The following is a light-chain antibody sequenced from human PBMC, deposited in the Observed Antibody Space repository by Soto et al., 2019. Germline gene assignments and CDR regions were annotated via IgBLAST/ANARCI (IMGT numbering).Light chain of an antibody. CDR2: DAS. CDR1: QSVSSY. Sequence: EIVLTQSPATLSLSPGERATLSCRASQSVSSYLAWYQQNPGQAPRLLIYDASNRATGIPARFSGSGSGTDFTLTISSLETEDFAVYYCQQRSNWTFGQGTKVEIK. J-gene: IGKJ1*01. CDR3: QQRSNWT. V-gene: IGKV3-11*01.